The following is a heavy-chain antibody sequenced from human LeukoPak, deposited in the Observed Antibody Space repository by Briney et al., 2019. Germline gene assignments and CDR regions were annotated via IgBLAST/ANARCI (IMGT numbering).Heavy chain of an antibody. V-gene: IGHV4-34*01. Sequence: PSETLSLTCAVYGGSFSDSYWTWIRQTPGRGHEWIGESSHTGDLIGYNPSLKGLAIISVDPSKKQFSLGLTSVTGADTGIFYCGRVPDVTARPCDTWGGGTIVTVSS. J-gene: IGHJ5*02. D-gene: IGHD2-21*02. CDR3: GRVPDVTARPCDT. CDR1: GGSFSDSY. CDR2: SSHTGDLI.